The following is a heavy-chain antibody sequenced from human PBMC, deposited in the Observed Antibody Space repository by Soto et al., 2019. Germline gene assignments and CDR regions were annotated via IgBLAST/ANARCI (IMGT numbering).Heavy chain of an antibody. CDR3: ARRKSYGYADY. D-gene: IGHD5-18*01. Sequence: QVQLVQSGAAVKKPGASVKVSVKASGYTFTSYDINWVRQATGQGLEWMGWMNPNSGNTGYAQKFQVRVTMARNTSMSTAYMELSSLRAADTAVYYCARRKSYGYADYWGQGTLVTVSS. V-gene: IGHV1-8*01. J-gene: IGHJ4*02. CDR1: GYTFTSYD. CDR2: MNPNSGNT.